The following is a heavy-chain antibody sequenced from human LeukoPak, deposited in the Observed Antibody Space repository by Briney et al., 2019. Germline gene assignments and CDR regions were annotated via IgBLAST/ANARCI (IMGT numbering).Heavy chain of an antibody. D-gene: IGHD3-3*01. CDR2: IIPIFGTA. CDR3: ASGLRFLEFASGFDP. V-gene: IGHV1-69*13. CDR1: GGTFSSYA. J-gene: IGHJ5*02. Sequence: GASVKVSCKASGGTFSSYAISWVRQAPGQGLEWMGGIIPIFGTANYAQKFQGRVTITADESTSTAYMELSSLRFEDTAVYYCASGLRFLEFASGFDPWGQGTLVTVSS.